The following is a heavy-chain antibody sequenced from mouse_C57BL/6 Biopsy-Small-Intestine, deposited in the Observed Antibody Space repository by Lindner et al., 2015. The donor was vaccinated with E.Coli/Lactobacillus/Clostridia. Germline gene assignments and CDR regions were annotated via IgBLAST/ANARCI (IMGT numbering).Heavy chain of an antibody. D-gene: IGHD1-1*01. Sequence: VQLQESGPELVKPGASVKMSCKASGYTFTDYNMHWVKQSHGKSLEWIGYINPNNGGTSYNQKFKGKATLTVNKSSSTAYMELRSLTSEDSAVYYCARGLYYGSSLLDYWGQGTTLTVSS. V-gene: IGHV1-22*01. J-gene: IGHJ2*01. CDR3: ARGLYYGSSLLDY. CDR2: INPNNGGT. CDR1: GYTFTDYN.